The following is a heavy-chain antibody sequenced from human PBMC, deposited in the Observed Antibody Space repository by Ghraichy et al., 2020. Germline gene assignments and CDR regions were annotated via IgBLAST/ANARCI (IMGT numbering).Heavy chain of an antibody. V-gene: IGHV3-53*01. CDR3: ARDLTSGYGMDV. J-gene: IGHJ6*02. D-gene: IGHD6-19*01. CDR1: GFTVSSNY. CDR2: IYSGGST. Sequence: GESLNISCAASGFTVSSNYMSWVRQAPGKGLEWVSVIYSGGSTYHADSVKGRFTISRDNSKNTLYLQMNSLRVEDTAVYYCARDLTSGYGMDVWGQGTTVTVSS.